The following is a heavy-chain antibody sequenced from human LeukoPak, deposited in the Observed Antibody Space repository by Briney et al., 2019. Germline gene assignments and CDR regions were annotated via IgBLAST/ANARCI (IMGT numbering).Heavy chain of an antibody. CDR1: GFTFSNAW. CDR3: TTGARSHGYLFDR. CDR2: IKSKTDGGTT. Sequence: GGSLRLSCAASGFTFSNAWMSWVRQAPGQGLEWVGRIKSKTDGGTTDYAAPVTGRFTIPRDDSKNTLYVQMNGLRTEDTAVYYCTTGARSHGYLFDRWGQGTLVTVSS. J-gene: IGHJ4*02. D-gene: IGHD5-18*01. V-gene: IGHV3-15*01.